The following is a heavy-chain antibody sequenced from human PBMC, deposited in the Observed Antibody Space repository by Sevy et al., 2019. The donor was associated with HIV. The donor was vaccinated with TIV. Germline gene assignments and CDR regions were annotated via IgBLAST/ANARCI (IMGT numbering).Heavy chain of an antibody. J-gene: IGHJ4*02. CDR2: IYYSGST. CDR3: ARRGISGGYYFDY. Sequence: SETLSLTCTVSGGSISSSSYYWGWIHQPPGKGLEWIGSIYYSGSTYYNPSLKSRVTISVDTSKNQFSLKLSSVTAADTAVYYCARRGISGGYYFDYWGQGTLVTVSS. D-gene: IGHD1-26*01. CDR1: GGSISSSSYY. V-gene: IGHV4-39*01.